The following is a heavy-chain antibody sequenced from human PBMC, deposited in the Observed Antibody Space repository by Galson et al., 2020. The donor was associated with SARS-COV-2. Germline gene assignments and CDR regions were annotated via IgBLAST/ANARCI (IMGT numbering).Heavy chain of an antibody. CDR1: GFTFTNYG. V-gene: IGHV3-30*02. CDR2: MLYDGSNK. D-gene: IGHD4-4*01. CDR3: AKERVYSYYDWYFDL. J-gene: IGHJ2*01. Sequence: GGSLRLSCAASGFTFTNYGMHWVRQAPGKGLEWVAFMLYDGSNKYYADSVKGRFTVSRDTSKNTLFLQMNSLRAEDTAVYYCAKERVYSYYDWYFDLWGRGTLVTVSS.